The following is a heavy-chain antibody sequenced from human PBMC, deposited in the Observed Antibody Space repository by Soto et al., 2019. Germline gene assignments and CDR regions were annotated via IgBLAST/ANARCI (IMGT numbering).Heavy chain of an antibody. V-gene: IGHV3-7*01. Sequence: EVQLVESGGGLVQPGGSLRPSCAASGFTFSTYWMSWVRQAPGKGLEWVADIKQDGSEKNYMDSMKGRFTISRDNAKNSLYLQMSSLRAEDTAVYYCARLLGPAQFDSWGQGTLVTVSS. D-gene: IGHD2-2*01. CDR1: GFTFSTYW. J-gene: IGHJ4*02. CDR2: IKQDGSEK. CDR3: ARLLGPAQFDS.